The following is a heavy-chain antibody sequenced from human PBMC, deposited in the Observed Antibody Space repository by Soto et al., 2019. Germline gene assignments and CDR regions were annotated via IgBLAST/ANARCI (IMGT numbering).Heavy chain of an antibody. CDR3: ARGSQYSRGCPFD. V-gene: IGHV3-11*06. J-gene: IGHJ4*02. CDR2: ISSSSTFT. D-gene: IGHD6-19*01. Sequence: GGSLRLSCAASGFTFSDYYMSWIRQAPGKGLEWVSYISSSSTFTKYADSVRGRFTISRDNAKSSLYLQMNSLRAEDTAVYYCARGSQYSRGCPFDWGQGTLVTVSS. CDR1: GFTFSDYY.